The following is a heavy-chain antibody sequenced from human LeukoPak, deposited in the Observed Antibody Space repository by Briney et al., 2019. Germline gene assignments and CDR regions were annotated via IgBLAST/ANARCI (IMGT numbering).Heavy chain of an antibody. CDR1: GYTFTGYY. V-gene: IGHV1-2*02. Sequence: ASVKVSCKASGYTFTGYYMHWVRQAPGQGLEWMGWINPNSGGTNYAQKFQGRVTMTRDTSISTAYMVLSRLRSDDTAVYYCARDYCSSTSCRLDYWGQGTLVTVSS. J-gene: IGHJ4*02. CDR2: INPNSGGT. CDR3: ARDYCSSTSCRLDY. D-gene: IGHD2-2*01.